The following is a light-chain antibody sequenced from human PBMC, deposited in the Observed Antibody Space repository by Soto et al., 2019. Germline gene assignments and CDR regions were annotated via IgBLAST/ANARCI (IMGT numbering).Light chain of an antibody. CDR2: GNS. CDR1: SSNIGAGYD. CDR3: QSYDSSLGVSV. Sequence: QSVLTQPPSVSGAPGQRVTISCTGSSSNIGAGYDVHWYQQLPGTAPKLLIYGNSNRPSGVPDRFSGSKSGTSASLAITGLRAEEEADYYCQSYDSSLGVSVFGGGTKLTVL. V-gene: IGLV1-40*01. J-gene: IGLJ3*02.